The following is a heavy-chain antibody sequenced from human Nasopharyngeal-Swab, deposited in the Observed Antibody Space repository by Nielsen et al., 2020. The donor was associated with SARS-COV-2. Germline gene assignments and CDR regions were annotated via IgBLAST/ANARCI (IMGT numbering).Heavy chain of an antibody. V-gene: IGHV3-53*01. Sequence: GGSLRLSCAASGFTVSSSYMSWVRQAPGKGLEWISLMFSGGSAYYAGSVEGRFTVSRDESRNTLYLQMNSLRAEDTAVYYCTRRNDCWGQGTLVTVSS. CDR1: GFTVSSSY. CDR2: MFSGGSA. CDR3: TRRNDC. J-gene: IGHJ4*02.